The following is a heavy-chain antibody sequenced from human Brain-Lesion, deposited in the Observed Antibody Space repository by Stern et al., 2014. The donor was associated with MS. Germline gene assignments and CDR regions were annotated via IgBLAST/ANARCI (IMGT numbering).Heavy chain of an antibody. CDR2: INHSGNT. D-gene: IGHD4-17*01. Sequence: QVQLQQWGAGLLKPSETLSLTCAVYGGSFSGYYWSWIRQSPGKGLEWIGEINHSGNTNYNPSLKSRFPISADTSRSQFSLKLGSVTAADTAVYYCARYTVRDWFDPWGQGTLVIVSS. CDR3: ARYTVRDWFDP. CDR1: GGSFSGYY. V-gene: IGHV4-34*01. J-gene: IGHJ5*02.